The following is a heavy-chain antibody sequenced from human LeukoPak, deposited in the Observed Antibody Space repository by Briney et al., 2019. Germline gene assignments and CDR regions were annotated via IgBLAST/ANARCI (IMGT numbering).Heavy chain of an antibody. CDR2: INQSGST. D-gene: IGHD2-2*01. Sequence: SETLSLTCAVYGGSLSGFYWSWIRQSPGKGLEWIGEINQSGSTNYNPSLKSRVTISLDTSKNQFSLNLSSVTAADTAVYYCARKSFHTSSYDYWGQGTLVTVSS. V-gene: IGHV4-34*01. J-gene: IGHJ4*02. CDR3: ARKSFHTSSYDY. CDR1: GGSLSGFY.